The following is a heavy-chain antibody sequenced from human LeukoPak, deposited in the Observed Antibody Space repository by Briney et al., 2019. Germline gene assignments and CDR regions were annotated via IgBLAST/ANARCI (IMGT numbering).Heavy chain of an antibody. CDR1: GGTFRSYA. CDR2: INPNSGGT. Sequence: GSSVKVSCKTSGGTFRSYAISWVRQAPGQGLEWMGWINPNSGGTNYAQKFQGRVTMTRDTSISTAYMELSRLRSDDTAVYYCAREPEGLWPNWYFDLWGRGTLVTVSS. J-gene: IGHJ2*01. V-gene: IGHV1-2*02. D-gene: IGHD3-10*01. CDR3: AREPEGLWPNWYFDL.